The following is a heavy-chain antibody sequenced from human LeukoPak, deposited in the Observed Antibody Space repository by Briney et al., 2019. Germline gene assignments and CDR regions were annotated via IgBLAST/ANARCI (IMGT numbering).Heavy chain of an antibody. J-gene: IGHJ6*03. CDR2: ISSTSSTI. Sequence: GGSLRLSCAASGFTFSSYAMNWVRQAPGKGLEWVSYISSTSSTIYYADSVKGRFTISRDNAKNSLYLQMNCLRAEDTAVYYCARDKQYSYYMDVWGKGTTVTVSS. CDR1: GFTFSSYA. D-gene: IGHD6-19*01. CDR3: ARDKQYSYYMDV. V-gene: IGHV3-48*01.